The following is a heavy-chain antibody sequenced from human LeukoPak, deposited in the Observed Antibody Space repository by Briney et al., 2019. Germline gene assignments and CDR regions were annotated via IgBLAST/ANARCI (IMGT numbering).Heavy chain of an antibody. D-gene: IGHD3-10*01. Sequence: SETLSLTCTVSGYSISSGYYWGWIRQPPRKGLEWIGSIYHSGSTYYNPSLKSRVTISVDTSKNQFSLKLSSVTAADTAVYYCARVGGSGSYNGGNWFDPWGQGALVTVSS. V-gene: IGHV4-38-2*02. J-gene: IGHJ5*02. CDR1: GYSISSGYY. CDR3: ARVGGSGSYNGGNWFDP. CDR2: IYHSGST.